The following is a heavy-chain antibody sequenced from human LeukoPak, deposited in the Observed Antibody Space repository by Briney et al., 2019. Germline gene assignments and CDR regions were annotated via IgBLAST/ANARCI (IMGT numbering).Heavy chain of an antibody. CDR2: IIPIFGTA. Sequence: ASVKVSCKASGGTFSSYAISWVREAPGQGLEWMGGIIPIFGTANYAQKFQGRVTITADESTSTAYMELSSLRSEDTAVYYCARDRSMIVPAGYWYFDLWGRGTLVTVSS. CDR1: GGTFSSYA. D-gene: IGHD3-22*01. J-gene: IGHJ2*01. V-gene: IGHV1-69*13. CDR3: ARDRSMIVPAGYWYFDL.